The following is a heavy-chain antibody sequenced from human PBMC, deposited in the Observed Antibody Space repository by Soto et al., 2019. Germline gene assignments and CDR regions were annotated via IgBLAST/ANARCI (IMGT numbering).Heavy chain of an antibody. V-gene: IGHV1-69*13. CDR3: AAGIGITFGGVTREFDY. CDR1: GGSFTTLA. J-gene: IGHJ4*02. D-gene: IGHD3-16*01. Sequence: SVKVSCKVSGGSFTTLAFSWVRQAPGQGLEWMGRIIPLFGTPNYAQKFQGRVAIFADESTNTTYMELSSLTSEDPAVYYCAAGIGITFGGVTREFDYWGQGTLVTVSS. CDR2: IIPLFGTP.